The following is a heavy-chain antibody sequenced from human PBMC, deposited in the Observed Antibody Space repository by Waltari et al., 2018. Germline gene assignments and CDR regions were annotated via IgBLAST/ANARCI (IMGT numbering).Heavy chain of an antibody. CDR2: IYTSGST. V-gene: IGHV4-61*02. Sequence: QVQLQESGPGLVKPSQTLSLTCTVSGGSISSGSYYWSWIRQPAGKGLEWIGRIYTSGSTNDNPSLKSRVTISVDTSKNQFSLKLSSVTAADTAVYYCARDRSYYDSSGYYSLYYFDYWGQGTLVTVSS. D-gene: IGHD3-22*01. CDR1: GGSISSGSYY. J-gene: IGHJ4*02. CDR3: ARDRSYYDSSGYYSLYYFDY.